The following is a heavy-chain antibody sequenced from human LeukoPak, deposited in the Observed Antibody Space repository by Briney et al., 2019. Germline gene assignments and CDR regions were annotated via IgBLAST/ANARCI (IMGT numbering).Heavy chain of an antibody. Sequence: SETLSLTCAVYGGSFSGYYWSWIRQPPGKGLEWIGEINHSGSTNYNPSLKSRVTISVDTSKNQFSLKLSSVTAADTAVYYCASPYSGNSPFDYWGQGTLVTVSS. CDR2: INHSGST. CDR1: GGSFSGYY. D-gene: IGHD1-26*01. V-gene: IGHV4-34*01. J-gene: IGHJ4*02. CDR3: ASPYSGNSPFDY.